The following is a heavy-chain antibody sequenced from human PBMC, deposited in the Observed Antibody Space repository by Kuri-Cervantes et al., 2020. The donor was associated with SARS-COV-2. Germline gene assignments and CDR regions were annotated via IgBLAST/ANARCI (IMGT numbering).Heavy chain of an antibody. V-gene: IGHV3-23*01. J-gene: IGHJ6*02. D-gene: IGHD1-7*01. CDR3: AKDPTATTEYYYAMDV. CDR2: ISGSGTGA. Sequence: GESLKISCAAFGFTFSSYAMSWVRQAPGKGLEWVSVISGSGTGAYYADSVKGRFTISRDYSKNTLYLQMNSLRAEDTAVYFCAKDPTATTEYYYAMDVWGQGTTVTVSS. CDR1: GFTFSSYA.